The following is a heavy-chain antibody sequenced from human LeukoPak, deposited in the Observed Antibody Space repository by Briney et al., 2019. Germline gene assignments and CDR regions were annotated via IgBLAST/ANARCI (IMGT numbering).Heavy chain of an antibody. J-gene: IGHJ3*02. CDR2: INHSGST. D-gene: IGHD3-10*01. Sequence: SETLSLTCAVYGGSFSGYYWSWIRQPPGKGLEWIGEINHSGSTNYNPSLKSRVTMSVDTSKKQFSLKLSSVTAADTAVYYCARGFGMKTGEAFDIWGQGTMVTVSS. V-gene: IGHV4-34*01. CDR1: GGSFSGYY. CDR3: ARGFGMKTGEAFDI.